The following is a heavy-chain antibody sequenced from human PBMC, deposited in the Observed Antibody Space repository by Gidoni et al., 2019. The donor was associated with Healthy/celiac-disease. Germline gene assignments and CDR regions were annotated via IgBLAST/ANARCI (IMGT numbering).Heavy chain of an antibody. CDR2: IWYDGSNK. J-gene: IGHJ4*02. CDR3: AQAGGIQLWLLDY. CDR1: GFTFSSYG. V-gene: IGHV3-33*06. Sequence: QVQLVESGGGVVQPGRSLRLSCAASGFTFSSYGMHWVRQAPGKGLEWVAVIWYDGSNKYYADSVKGRFTISRDNSKNTLYLQMNSLRAEDTAVYYCAQAGGIQLWLLDYWGQGTLVTVSS. D-gene: IGHD5-18*01.